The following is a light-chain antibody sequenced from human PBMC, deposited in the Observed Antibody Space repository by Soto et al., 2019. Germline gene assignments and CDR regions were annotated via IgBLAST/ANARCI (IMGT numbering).Light chain of an antibody. Sequence: EIVMTQSPATLSVSPGERATLSCRASQSVRSNLAWSEQKPGQAPRLLIYGASTRATGIPARFSGNGSGTEFTLTISSLQSEDFPVYYCQQYNNWPPLTFGQGTKVEIK. V-gene: IGKV3D-15*01. CDR3: QQYNNWPPLT. J-gene: IGKJ1*01. CDR1: QSVRSN. CDR2: GAS.